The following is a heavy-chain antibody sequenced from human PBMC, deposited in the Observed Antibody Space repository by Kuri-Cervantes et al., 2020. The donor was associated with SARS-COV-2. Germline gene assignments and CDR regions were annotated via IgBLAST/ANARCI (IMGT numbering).Heavy chain of an antibody. CDR1: GFTFNSHE. D-gene: IGHD4-17*01. V-gene: IGHV3-48*03. CDR2: IGNTDSTT. J-gene: IGHJ4*02. CDR3: ARDLSQYGDPGFDF. Sequence: GGSLRLSCADSGFTFNSHEMNWVRQAPGKGLEWLSYIGNTDSTTYYADSVKGRFTISRDNAKNLLYLQMNSLRAEDTALYYCARDLSQYGDPGFDFWGQGTLVTASS.